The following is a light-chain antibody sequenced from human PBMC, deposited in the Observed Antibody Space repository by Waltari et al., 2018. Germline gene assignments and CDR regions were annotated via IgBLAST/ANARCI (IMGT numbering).Light chain of an antibody. CDR3: QQYYRSPPWT. CDR2: WAS. V-gene: IGKV4-1*01. Sequence: DIVMTQSPDSLAVSLGERATINCKSSQRLLYSSNNKNYLAWYQLKPGQPPKLLIYWASSRESGVPDRFSGSGSGTDFTLTMSSLQADDVAVYYCQQYYRSPPWTFGQGTKVEIK. J-gene: IGKJ1*01. CDR1: QRLLYSSNNKNY.